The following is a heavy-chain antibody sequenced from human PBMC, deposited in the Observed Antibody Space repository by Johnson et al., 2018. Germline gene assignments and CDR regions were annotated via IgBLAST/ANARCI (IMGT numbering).Heavy chain of an antibody. D-gene: IGHD6-25*01. CDR1: GYTFTSYY. CDR3: ARPKLEAAAATADYFQH. Sequence: QVQLVQSGAEVKKPGASVKVSCKASGYTFTSYYMHWVRQAPGQGLEWMGIINPSGGSTSYAQKFQGRVTMTRDTSTGTVYMELSSLRSEDTAVYYCARPKLEAAAATADYFQHWGQCTLVTVSS. J-gene: IGHJ1*01. V-gene: IGHV1-46*01. CDR2: INPSGGST.